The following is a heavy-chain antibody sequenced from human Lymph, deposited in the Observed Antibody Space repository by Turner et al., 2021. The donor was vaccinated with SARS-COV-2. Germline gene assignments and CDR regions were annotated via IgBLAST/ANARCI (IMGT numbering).Heavy chain of an antibody. CDR3: ARFTADIAVTGRYFDY. D-gene: IGHD6-19*01. Sequence: QLKLVQSEAELMKPGASVKVSCKPSGYTFTSYGISWMGQAPGKGREWMGWISVYNGNTNYAQRLQGRVTMTTYTSTSTAYMELRSLRSDDTAVYYCARFTADIAVTGRYFDYWGQGTLVTVSS. V-gene: IGHV1-18*01. J-gene: IGHJ4*02. CDR2: ISVYNGNT. CDR1: GYTFTSYG.